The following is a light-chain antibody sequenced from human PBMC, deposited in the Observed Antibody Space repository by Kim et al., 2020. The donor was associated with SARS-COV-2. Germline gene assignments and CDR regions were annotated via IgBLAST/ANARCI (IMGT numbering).Light chain of an antibody. CDR1: SSDVCGYSY. Sequence: GQSVTISCTGTSSDVCGYSYVSWYQQHPGKAPKLMIYDVSKRPSGVPDRFSGSKSGNTASLTISGLQAEDEADYYCCSYAGSYTLVFGGGTQLTVL. CDR3: CSYAGSYTLV. J-gene: IGLJ2*01. CDR2: DVS. V-gene: IGLV2-11*01.